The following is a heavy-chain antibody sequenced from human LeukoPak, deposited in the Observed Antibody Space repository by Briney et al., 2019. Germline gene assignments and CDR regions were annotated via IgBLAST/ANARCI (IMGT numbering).Heavy chain of an antibody. J-gene: IGHJ4*02. CDR1: GGSFSGYY. V-gene: IGHV4-34*01. Sequence: SETLSLTCAVYGGSFSGYYWSWIRQPPGKGLEWIGEINHSGSTNYNPSLKSRVTISVDTSKNQFSLKLSSVTAADTAVYYCARGRRFPRSSSWYWGQGDYWGQGTLATVSS. D-gene: IGHD6-13*01. CDR2: INHSGST. CDR3: ARGRRFPRSSSWYWGQGDY.